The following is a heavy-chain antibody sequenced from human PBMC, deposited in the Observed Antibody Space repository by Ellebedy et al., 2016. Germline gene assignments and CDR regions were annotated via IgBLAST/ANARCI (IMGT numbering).Heavy chain of an antibody. CDR1: GFTFSSYG. Sequence: GGSLRLSCAASGFTFSSYGMHWVRQAPGKGPEWVAVIWYDGSNKYYADSVKGRFTISRDNSKNTLYLQMNSLRAEDTAVYYCARDVDIVVVPAAPDYWGQGTLVTVSS. CDR3: ARDVDIVVVPAAPDY. V-gene: IGHV3-33*01. D-gene: IGHD2-2*01. J-gene: IGHJ4*02. CDR2: IWYDGSNK.